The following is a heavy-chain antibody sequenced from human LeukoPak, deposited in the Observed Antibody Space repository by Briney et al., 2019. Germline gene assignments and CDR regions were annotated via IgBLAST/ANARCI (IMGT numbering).Heavy chain of an antibody. Sequence: GASVKVSCKTSGYTFTSYDINWVRQASGQGLEWMGWMNPNSGNTGSAQKFQGRVTLTRNTSITTAYMELSSLTSDDTAVYYCARDYEGYGSGSQTNHGGAYYYYYMDVWGKGTTVTISS. V-gene: IGHV1-8*03. J-gene: IGHJ6*03. D-gene: IGHD3-10*01. CDR2: MNPNSGNT. CDR3: ARDYEGYGSGSQTNHGGAYYYYYMDV. CDR1: GYTFTSYD.